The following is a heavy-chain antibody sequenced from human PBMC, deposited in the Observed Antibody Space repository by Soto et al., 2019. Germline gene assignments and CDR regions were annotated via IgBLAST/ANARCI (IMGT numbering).Heavy chain of an antibody. CDR2: IIRIFGTP. D-gene: IGHD1-1*01. CDR1: GGTFSSYA. J-gene: IGHJ6*02. Sequence: QVQLVQSGAEVKKPGSSVKVSCKASGGTFSSYAINWVRQAPGQGLEWMGGIIRIFGTPDYAQRFQGRVTITADESTSTAYMELSSLRSEDTAVYYCARQGGNEYYYYGMDVWGQGTTVTVSS. V-gene: IGHV1-69*12. CDR3: ARQGGNEYYYYGMDV.